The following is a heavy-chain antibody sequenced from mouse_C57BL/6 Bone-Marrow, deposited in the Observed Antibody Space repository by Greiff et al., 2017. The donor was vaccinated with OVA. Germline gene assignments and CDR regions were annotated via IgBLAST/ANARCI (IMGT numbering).Heavy chain of an antibody. Sequence: EVKVEESGGGLVKPGGSLKLSCAASGFTFSSYAMSWVRQTPEKRLEWVATISDGGSYTYYPDNVKGRFTISRDNAKNNLYLQMSHLKSEDTAMYYCALRYAMDYWGQGTSVTVSS. CDR3: ALRYAMDY. V-gene: IGHV5-4*03. CDR2: ISDGGSYT. CDR1: GFTFSSYA. J-gene: IGHJ4*01.